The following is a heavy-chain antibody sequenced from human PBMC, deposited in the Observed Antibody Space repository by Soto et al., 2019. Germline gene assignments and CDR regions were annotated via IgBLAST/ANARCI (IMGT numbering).Heavy chain of an antibody. CDR1: GFTFSGYS. D-gene: IGHD3-10*01. J-gene: IGHJ5*02. CDR3: ARDFRHYYGSGRTNWFVP. CDR2: ISSSSNYI. V-gene: IGHV3-21*01. Sequence: PGGSLRLSCAASGFTFSGYSMAWVRQAPGKGLEWVSSISSSSNYIYYADSVKGRFTISRDNAKNSLYLQMNSLRAEDTAVYYCARDFRHYYGSGRTNWFVPWGQGTLVTVS.